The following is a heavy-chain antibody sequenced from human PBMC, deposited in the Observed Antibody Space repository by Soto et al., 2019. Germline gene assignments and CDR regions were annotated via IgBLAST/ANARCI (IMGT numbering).Heavy chain of an antibody. V-gene: IGHV3-23*01. CDR3: AKEPRPYSSGWPD. D-gene: IGHD6-19*01. CDR1: GFTFSSYA. CDR2: IRGSGGST. J-gene: IGHJ4*02. Sequence: GGSLRLSCAASGFTFSSYAMSWVRQAPGKGLEWVSAIRGSGGSTYYADSVKGWFTISRDKSKNTLYLQMNSLRAEEAAVYYCAKEPRPYSSGWPDRGQGTLVTVSS.